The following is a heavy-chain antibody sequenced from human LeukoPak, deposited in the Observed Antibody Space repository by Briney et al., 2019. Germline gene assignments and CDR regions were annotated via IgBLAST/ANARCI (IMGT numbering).Heavy chain of an antibody. CDR3: ASRARHSSQVRFDF. V-gene: IGHV4-34*01. CDR1: GGSFSDYF. D-gene: IGHD5-18*01. CDR2: IYHSRST. Sequence: PSETLSLTCAVYGGSFSDYFWSWIRQSPGKGLEWIGEIYHSRSTNYNPSLKSRVTISVDMSKNQYSLRLTSVTAADTAVYYCASRARHSSQVRFDFWGQGTLVTVSS. J-gene: IGHJ4*02.